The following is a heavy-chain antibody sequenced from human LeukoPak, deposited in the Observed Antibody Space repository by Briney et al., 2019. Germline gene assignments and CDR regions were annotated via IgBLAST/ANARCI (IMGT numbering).Heavy chain of an antibody. D-gene: IGHD3-10*01. CDR3: ARGGVITIDYYYYYMDV. CDR2: MNPNSGNT. V-gene: IGHV1-8*03. Sequence: ASVKVSCKASGYTFTSYDINWVRQATGQGLEWMGWMNPNSGNTGYAQKFQGRVTITRNTSISTAYMELSSLRSEETDLYYFARGGVITIDYYYYYMDVWGKGTTVTVSS. J-gene: IGHJ6*03. CDR1: GYTFTSYD.